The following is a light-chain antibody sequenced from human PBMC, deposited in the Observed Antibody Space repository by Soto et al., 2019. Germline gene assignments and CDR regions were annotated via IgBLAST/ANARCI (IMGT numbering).Light chain of an antibody. V-gene: IGKV1-5*03. CDR3: RQYVSHQVI. CDR2: KAS. CDR1: QSISNS. J-gene: IGKJ4*01. Sequence: IQMTQSPSTLSASVGDRVTITCRASQSISNSLDWYQQKPGKAPNLLIYKASSIQSGFTSRFRRSGHGTEVTLTSSSLQADDFATYYCRQYVSHQVIFGGGKKVE.